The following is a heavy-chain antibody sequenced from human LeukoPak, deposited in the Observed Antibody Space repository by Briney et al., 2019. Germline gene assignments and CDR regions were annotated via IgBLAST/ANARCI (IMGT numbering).Heavy chain of an antibody. D-gene: IGHD2-15*01. Sequence: PGGSLRLSCAVSGFTFSRYKMNWVRQAPGKGLEWVSSISSSSMYIFYADSVKGRFTISRDNAKNSLFLQMDSLRAEDTAMYYCARVDCSESNCYLDYWGQGTLVTVSS. CDR3: ARVDCSESNCYLDY. CDR1: GFTFSRYK. V-gene: IGHV3-21*01. J-gene: IGHJ4*02. CDR2: ISSSSMYI.